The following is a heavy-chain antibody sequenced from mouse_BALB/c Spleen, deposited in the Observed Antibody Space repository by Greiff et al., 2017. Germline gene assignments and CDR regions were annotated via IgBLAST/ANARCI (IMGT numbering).Heavy chain of an antibody. V-gene: IGHV2-9*02. Sequence: VMLVESGPGLVAPSQSLSITCTVSGFSLTSYGVHWVRQPPGKGLEWLGVIWAGGSTNYNSALMSRLSISKDNSKSQVFLKMNSLQTDDTAMYYCARDRDYRYYAMDYWGQGTSVTVSS. CDR3: ARDRDYRYYAMDY. CDR2: IWAGGST. D-gene: IGHD2-14*01. J-gene: IGHJ4*01. CDR1: GFSLTSYG.